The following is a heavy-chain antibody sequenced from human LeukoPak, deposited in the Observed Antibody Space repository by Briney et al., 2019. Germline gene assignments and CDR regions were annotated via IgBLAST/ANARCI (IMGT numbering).Heavy chain of an antibody. CDR2: ISSSSSYI. J-gene: IGHJ4*02. CDR1: GFTFSSYS. Sequence: GGSLRLSCAASGFTFSSYSMNWVRQAPGKGLEWVSSISSSSSYIYYADSVKGRFTISRDNAKNSLYLQMNSLRAEDTAVYYCACGSYYVRPLGYWGQGTLVTVSS. V-gene: IGHV3-21*01. D-gene: IGHD1-26*01. CDR3: ACGSYYVRPLGY.